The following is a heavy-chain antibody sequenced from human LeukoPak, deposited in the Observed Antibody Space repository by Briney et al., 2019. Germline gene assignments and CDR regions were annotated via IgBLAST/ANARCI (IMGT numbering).Heavy chain of an antibody. Sequence: GGSLRLSCAASGFTFSDYYMSWIRQAPGKGLEWVSYISSSGSTIYYADSVKGRFTISRDKSKNTLYLQMNDLRPDDTAVYYCTRKTDSGGSGGYWGQGALVTVSS. D-gene: IGHD3-22*01. CDR1: GFTFSDYY. CDR2: ISSSGSTI. V-gene: IGHV3-11*01. J-gene: IGHJ4*02. CDR3: TRKTDSGGSGGY.